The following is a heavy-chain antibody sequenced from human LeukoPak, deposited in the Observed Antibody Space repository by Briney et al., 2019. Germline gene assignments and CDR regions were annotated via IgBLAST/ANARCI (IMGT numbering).Heavy chain of an antibody. CDR3: ARGLMGATLD. Sequence: GASVKVSCKASGGSFSSYAFSWVRQAPGQGLEWMGKIIPILGRVNYAQKFQGRVTITRNTSISTAYMELSSLRSEDTAVYYCARGLMGATLDWGQGTLVTVSS. D-gene: IGHD1-26*01. J-gene: IGHJ4*02. CDR1: GGSFSSYA. V-gene: IGHV1-69*04. CDR2: IIPILGRV.